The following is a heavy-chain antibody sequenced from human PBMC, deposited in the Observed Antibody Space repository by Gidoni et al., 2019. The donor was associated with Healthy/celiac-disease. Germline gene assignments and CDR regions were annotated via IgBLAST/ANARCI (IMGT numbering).Heavy chain of an antibody. V-gene: IGHV3-53*01. Sequence: EVQLVESGGGLIQPVGSLRLSCAASGFTVSSNYMRGVRQAPGKGLEWVTVIYSGGSTYDADSVKGRFTISRDNSKNTLYLQMNSLRAEDTAVYYCARWIPTGGEFDYWGQGTLVTVSS. J-gene: IGHJ4*02. CDR2: IYSGGST. CDR1: GFTVSSNY. D-gene: IGHD5-18*01. CDR3: ARWIPTGGEFDY.